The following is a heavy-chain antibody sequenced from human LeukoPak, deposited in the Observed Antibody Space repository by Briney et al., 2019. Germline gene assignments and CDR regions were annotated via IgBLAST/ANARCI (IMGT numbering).Heavy chain of an antibody. D-gene: IGHD3-10*01. J-gene: IGHJ3*02. CDR1: GFTVSSNY. V-gene: IGHV3-66*01. CDR2: IYSGGST. CDR3: ATEVLWFGESDAFDI. Sequence: AGGSLRLSCAASGFTVSSNYMSWVRQAPGKGLEWVSVIYSGGSTYYADSVKGRFTISRDNSKNTLYLQMNSLRAEDTAVYYCATEVLWFGESDAFDIWGQGTMVTVSS.